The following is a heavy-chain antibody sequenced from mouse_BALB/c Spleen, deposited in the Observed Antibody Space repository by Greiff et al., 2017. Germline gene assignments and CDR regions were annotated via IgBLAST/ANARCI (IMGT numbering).Heavy chain of an antibody. Sequence: QVHVKQSGAELMKPGASVKISCKATGYTFSSYWIEWVKQRPGHGLEWIGEILPGSGSTNYNEKFKGKATFTADTSSNTAYMQLSSLTSEDSAVYYCAIKGQLGLRYAMDYWGQGTSVTVSS. CDR3: AIKGQLGLRYAMDY. CDR2: ILPGSGST. J-gene: IGHJ4*01. CDR1: GYTFSSYW. D-gene: IGHD3-2*01. V-gene: IGHV1-9*01.